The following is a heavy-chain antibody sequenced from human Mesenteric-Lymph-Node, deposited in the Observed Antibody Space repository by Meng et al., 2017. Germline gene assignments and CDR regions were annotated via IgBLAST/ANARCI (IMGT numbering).Heavy chain of an antibody. CDR3: ARAGIQSGSYYPLDY. CDR2: IYYSGST. J-gene: IGHJ4*02. CDR1: GDSISDYY. Sequence: GSLRLSCTVSGDSISDYYWNWIRQPPGKGLEWIGYIYYSGSTNYNPSLKSRVTISVDTSKNQFSLKLSSVTAADTALYYCARAGIQSGSYYPLDYWGQGTLVTVSS. V-gene: IGHV4-59*08. D-gene: IGHD1-26*01.